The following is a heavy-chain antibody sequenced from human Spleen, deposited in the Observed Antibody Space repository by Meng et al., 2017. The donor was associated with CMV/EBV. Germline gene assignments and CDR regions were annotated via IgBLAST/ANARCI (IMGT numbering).Heavy chain of an antibody. D-gene: IGHD6-6*01. CDR1: GFTFSSYA. Sequence: GESLKISCAASGFTFSSYAMSWVRQAPGKGLEWVSVITASGDHTNYADSVRGRFTISRDNSKKMLYLQMNSLRAEDTAVYYCAKAGGQLVLSYWGQGTLVTVSS. CDR2: ITASGDHT. V-gene: IGHV3-23*01. CDR3: AKAGGQLVLSY. J-gene: IGHJ4*02.